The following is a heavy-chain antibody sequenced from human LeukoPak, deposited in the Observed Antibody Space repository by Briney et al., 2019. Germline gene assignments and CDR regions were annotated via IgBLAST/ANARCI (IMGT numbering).Heavy chain of an antibody. V-gene: IGHV3-74*01. CDR3: VRGRGSYGWFDP. D-gene: IGHD3-10*01. J-gene: IGHJ5*02. CDR2: ISGDGTAR. CDR1: GFTSSSYW. Sequence: GGPLRLSCAVSGFTSSSYWMHWVRQVPGKGLVWVSRISGDGTARNYADSVKGRFTISRDDAKNTVDLQMNSLRGEDTAVYYCVRGRGSYGWFDPWGQGTLVTVSS.